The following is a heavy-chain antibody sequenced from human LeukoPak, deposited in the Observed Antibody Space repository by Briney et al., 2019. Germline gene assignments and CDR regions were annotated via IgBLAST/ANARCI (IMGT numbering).Heavy chain of an antibody. Sequence: GGSLRLSCAASGFTFSSYWMTWVRQAPGKGLEWVANIKQDGSQKFYLDSVKGRFTISRDNAKESLFLQMNSLRAEDTAVYYCARHYDSTAYSLDYWGRETLVTVSS. D-gene: IGHD3-22*01. V-gene: IGHV3-7*01. CDR2: IKQDGSQK. CDR1: GFTFSSYW. J-gene: IGHJ4*02. CDR3: ARHYDSTAYSLDY.